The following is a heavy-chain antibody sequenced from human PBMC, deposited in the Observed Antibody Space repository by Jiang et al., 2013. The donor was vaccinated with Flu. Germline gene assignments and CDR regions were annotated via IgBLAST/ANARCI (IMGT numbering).Heavy chain of an antibody. CDR1: GGSISSSSYY. Sequence: GSGLVKPSETLSLTCTVSGGSISSSSYYWGWIRQPPGKGLEWIGSIYYSGYTYYNPSLKSRVTISVDTSKNQFSLKLSSVTAADTAVYYCARRPPSDYDSSGYYYYFDYWGQGTLVTVSS. CDR3: ARRPPSDYDSSGYYYYFDY. V-gene: IGHV4-39*01. D-gene: IGHD3-22*01. J-gene: IGHJ4*02. CDR2: IYYSGYT.